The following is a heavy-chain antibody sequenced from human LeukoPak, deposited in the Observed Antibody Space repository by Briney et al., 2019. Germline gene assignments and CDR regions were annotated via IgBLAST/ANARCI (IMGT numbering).Heavy chain of an antibody. CDR3: ARDLTDYDILTGLRMGRFDP. D-gene: IGHD3-9*01. CDR2: IYYSGST. V-gene: IGHV4-59*12. CDR1: GGSLSSYY. J-gene: IGHJ5*02. Sequence: PSETLSLTCTVSGGSLSSYYWSWIRQPPGKGLEWIGYIYYSGSTNYNPSLKSRATMSVDTSKNQFSLKLSSVTAADTAVYYCARDLTDYDILTGLRMGRFDPWGQGTLVTVSS.